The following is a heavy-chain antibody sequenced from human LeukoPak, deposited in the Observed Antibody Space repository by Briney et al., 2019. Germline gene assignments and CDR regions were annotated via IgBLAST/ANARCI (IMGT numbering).Heavy chain of an antibody. J-gene: IGHJ4*02. D-gene: IGHD1-1*01. CDR3: ATGGSYFDY. Sequence: GGSLRLSCAASGFTISSNYMTWVRQPPAQGLELVSFVYSDANTYYADSVKGRFIISIDNSNNTLYLQMNSLRAEDTAVYYCATGGSYFDYWGQGTQVTVSS. CDR1: GFTISSNY. CDR2: VYSDANT. V-gene: IGHV3-66*01.